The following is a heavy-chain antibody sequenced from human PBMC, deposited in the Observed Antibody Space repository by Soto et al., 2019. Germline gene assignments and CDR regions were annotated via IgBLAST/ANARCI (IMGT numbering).Heavy chain of an antibody. J-gene: IGHJ6*02. V-gene: IGHV3-23*01. D-gene: IGHD3-16*01. Sequence: EVQLLESGGGLVQPGGSLRLSCEGFGFTFTTSPMSWVRQAPGKGLEWVSVISGSGGTTYYADSVKGRFTISRDNSKNTLYLQLNSLRAEDTAVYYCATGGGYYDYGGQGTTVTVSS. CDR1: GFTFTTSP. CDR3: ATGGGYYDY. CDR2: ISGSGGTT.